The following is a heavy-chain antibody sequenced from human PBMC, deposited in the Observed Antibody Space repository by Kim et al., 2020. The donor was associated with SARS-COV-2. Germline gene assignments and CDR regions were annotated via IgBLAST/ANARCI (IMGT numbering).Heavy chain of an antibody. V-gene: IGHV5-51*01. CDR1: GYSFTSYW. J-gene: IGHJ6*02. CDR2: IYPGDSDT. D-gene: IGHD3-16*01. Sequence: GESLKISCKGSGYSFTSYWIGWVRQMPGKGLEWMGIIYPGDSDTRYSPSFQGQVTISADKSISTAYLQWSSLKASDTAMYYCARLMITFGGVIGYYYGMDVWGQGTTVTVSS. CDR3: ARLMITFGGVIGYYYGMDV.